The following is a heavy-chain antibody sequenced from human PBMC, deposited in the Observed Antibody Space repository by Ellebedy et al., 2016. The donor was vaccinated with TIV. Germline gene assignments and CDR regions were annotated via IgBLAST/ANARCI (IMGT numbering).Heavy chain of an antibody. D-gene: IGHD2-15*01. CDR2: IYPGDSDT. J-gene: IGHJ4*02. V-gene: IGHV5-51*01. CDR1: GYSFSNNW. CDR3: ARVGSFSVVVVATPLDY. Sequence: GESLKISCKGSGYSFSNNWIVWVRQMPGKGLEWMGIIYPGDSDTRYSPSFQGQVTISADKSISTAYLQWSSLKASDTAMYYCARVGSFSVVVVATPLDYWGQGTLVTVSS.